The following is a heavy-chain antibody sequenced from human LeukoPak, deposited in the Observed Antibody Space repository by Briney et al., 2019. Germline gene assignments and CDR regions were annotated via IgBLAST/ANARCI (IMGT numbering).Heavy chain of an antibody. V-gene: IGHV1-24*01. CDR1: GYTLTELS. D-gene: IGHD2-2*01. J-gene: IGHJ4*02. Sequence: ASVNVSCKVSGYTLTELSMHWVRQAPGKGLEWMGGFDPEDGETIYAQKFQGRVTMTRNTSISTAYMELSSLRSEDTAVYYCARVQDTRDFDYWGQGTLVTVSS. CDR3: ARVQDTRDFDY. CDR2: FDPEDGET.